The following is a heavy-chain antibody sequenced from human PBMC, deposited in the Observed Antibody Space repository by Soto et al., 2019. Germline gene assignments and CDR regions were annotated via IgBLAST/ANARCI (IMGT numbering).Heavy chain of an antibody. CDR3: ARPNLAGIEVAGNIDY. CDR2: INPNSGGT. V-gene: IGHV1-2*02. D-gene: IGHD6-19*01. CDR1: GYTFTGYY. J-gene: IGHJ4*02. Sequence: ASVKVSCKASGYTFTGYYMHWVRQAPGQGLEWMGWINPNSGGTNYAQKFQGRVTMTRDTSISTAYMELSRLRSDDTAVYYCARPNLAGIEVAGNIDYWGQGTLVTVSS.